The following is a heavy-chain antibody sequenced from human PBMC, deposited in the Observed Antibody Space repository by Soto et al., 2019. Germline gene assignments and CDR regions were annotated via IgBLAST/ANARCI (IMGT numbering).Heavy chain of an antibody. Sequence: VQLVESGGGVVQPVRSLRLSCAASGFTFSSYGMHWVRQAPGKGLEWVAVIWYDGSNKYYADSVKGRFTISRDNSKNTLYLQMNSLRAEDTAVYYCARDLTAYYGMDVWGQGTTVTVSS. CDR2: IWYDGSNK. V-gene: IGHV3-33*01. D-gene: IGHD6-25*01. CDR1: GFTFSSYG. J-gene: IGHJ6*02. CDR3: ARDLTAYYGMDV.